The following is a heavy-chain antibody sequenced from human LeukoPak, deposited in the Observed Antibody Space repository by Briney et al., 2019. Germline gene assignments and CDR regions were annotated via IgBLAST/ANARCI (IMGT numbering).Heavy chain of an antibody. CDR3: ARDFWSGYYADYYYYMDV. CDR1: GGSISNYY. V-gene: IGHV4-59*01. J-gene: IGHJ6*03. CDR2: IYYSGST. D-gene: IGHD3-3*01. Sequence: KPSETLSLTCTVSGGSISNYYWSWIRQPPGKGLEWIGYIYYSGSTNYNPSLKSRVTISVDTSKNHFSLRLSSVTAADTAVYYCARDFWSGYYADYYYYMDVWGKGTTVTVSS.